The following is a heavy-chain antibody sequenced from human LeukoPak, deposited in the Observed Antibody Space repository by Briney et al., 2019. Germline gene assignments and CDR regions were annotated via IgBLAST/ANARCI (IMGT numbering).Heavy chain of an antibody. CDR3: ARATTVRTPPYYFDY. D-gene: IGHD4-11*01. CDR1: GFTFSSYA. Sequence: GGSLRLSCAASGFTFSSYAMHWVRQAPGKGLEWVAVISYDGSNKYYADSVRGRFTISRDNSKNTLYLQMNSLRAEDTAVYYCARATTVRTPPYYFDYWGQGTLVTVSS. V-gene: IGHV3-30-3*01. CDR2: ISYDGSNK. J-gene: IGHJ4*02.